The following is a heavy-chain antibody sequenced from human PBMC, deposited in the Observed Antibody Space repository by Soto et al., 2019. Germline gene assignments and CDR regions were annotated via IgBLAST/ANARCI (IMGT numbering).Heavy chain of an antibody. D-gene: IGHD3-3*01. J-gene: IGHJ6*03. CDR2: IKQDGSEK. CDR3: SRGPTYYDFWSGYPHYYMDV. CDR1: GFTFSSYW. V-gene: IGHV3-7*01. Sequence: PGGSLRLSCAASGFTFSSYWMSWVRQAPGKGLEWVANIKQDGSEKYYVDSVKGRFTISRDNAKNSLYLQMNSLRAEDTAVYYCSRGPTYYDFWSGYPHYYMDVWGKGTTVTVSS.